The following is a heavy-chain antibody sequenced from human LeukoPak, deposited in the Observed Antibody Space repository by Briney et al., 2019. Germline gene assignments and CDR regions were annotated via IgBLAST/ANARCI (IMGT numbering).Heavy chain of an antibody. Sequence: PSETLSLTCTVSGGSISSYYWSWIRQPPGKGLEWIGYIFYTGSTNYNPSLESRLTMSVDTSKNQFSLKLSSVTAADTAVYYCARDPGLWFGELYLDYWGQGTLVTVSS. CDR2: IFYTGST. V-gene: IGHV4-59*12. CDR3: ARDPGLWFGELYLDY. CDR1: GGSISSYY. J-gene: IGHJ4*02. D-gene: IGHD3-10*01.